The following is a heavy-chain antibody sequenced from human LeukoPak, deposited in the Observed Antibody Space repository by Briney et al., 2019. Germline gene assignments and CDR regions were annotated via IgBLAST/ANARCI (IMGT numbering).Heavy chain of an antibody. CDR1: GGSITGYY. V-gene: IGHV4-4*07. J-gene: IGHJ6*02. CDR3: ATGRDADSARGYYDMDV. CDR2: IYSGGNT. Sequence: SETLSLTCTVSGGSITGYYWTWIRQPVGKGLEWIGRIYSGGNTNYNPPLNSRVPMSVDASKNQFSLKLSSVTAADTAVYYCATGRDADSARGYYDMDVWGQGTTVTVSS. D-gene: IGHD5-24*01.